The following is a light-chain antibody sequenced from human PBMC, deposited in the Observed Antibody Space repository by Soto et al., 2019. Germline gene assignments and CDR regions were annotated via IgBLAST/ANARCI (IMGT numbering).Light chain of an antibody. CDR1: NSNIGRNT. CDR2: TIN. V-gene: IGLV1-44*01. CDR3: ATWDDSLNAWV. Sequence: QSVLTQPPSASGTPGQRVTISCSGSNSNIGRNTVHWYQQLPGAAPKLLIYTINQRPSGVPDRFSGSKSGTSASLAISGLQSEDEADYYCATWDDSLNAWVFGGGTQLTVL. J-gene: IGLJ3*02.